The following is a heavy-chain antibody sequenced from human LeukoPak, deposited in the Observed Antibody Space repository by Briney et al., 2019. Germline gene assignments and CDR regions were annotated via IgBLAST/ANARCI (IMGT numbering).Heavy chain of an antibody. CDR2: ISGSGGST. D-gene: IGHD6-19*01. J-gene: IGHJ4*02. CDR1: GFTFSSYA. Sequence: PGGSLRLSCAASGFTFSSYAMSWVRQAPGKGLEWVSAISGSGGSTYYADSVKGRFTISRDNSKNTLYLQMNSLRAEDTAVYYCAKAVQWLVISTLDYWGQGTLVTVSS. V-gene: IGHV3-23*01. CDR3: AKAVQWLVISTLDY.